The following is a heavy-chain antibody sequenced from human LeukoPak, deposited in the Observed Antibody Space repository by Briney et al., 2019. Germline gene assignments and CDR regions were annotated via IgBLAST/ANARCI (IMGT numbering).Heavy chain of an antibody. CDR2: ISPDSGGT. V-gene: IGHV1-2*02. J-gene: IGHJ4*02. Sequence: ASVKVSCKASGYTFIDYYIHWVRQAPGQGLEFLGWISPDSGGTNYPQKFQGRVTLTRDTSISTAYMELSRLRSDDTAVYYCVTLGATNFACWGQGTLVTVSS. CDR3: VTLGATNFAC. D-gene: IGHD1-26*01. CDR1: GYTFIDYY.